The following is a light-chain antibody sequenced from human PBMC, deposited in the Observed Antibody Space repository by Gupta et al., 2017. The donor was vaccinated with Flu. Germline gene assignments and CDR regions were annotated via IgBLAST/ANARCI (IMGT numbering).Light chain of an antibody. Sequence: SSNIGAGYDVHWYQQLPGTAPKLLIYVNSNRPSGVPDRFSGSKSGTSASLAITGLQAEDEADYYCQSSDSSLSGYVFGTGTKVTVL. CDR3: QSSDSSLSGYV. J-gene: IGLJ1*01. CDR2: VNS. V-gene: IGLV1-40*01. CDR1: SSNIGAGYD.